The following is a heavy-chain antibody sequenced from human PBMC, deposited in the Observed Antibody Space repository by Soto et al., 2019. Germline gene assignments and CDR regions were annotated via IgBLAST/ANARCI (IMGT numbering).Heavy chain of an antibody. V-gene: IGHV3-7*01. CDR3: ASDLPGIAAAGT. D-gene: IGHD6-13*01. CDR2: IKQDGSEK. Sequence: PGGSLRLSCAASGFTFISYWMSWVLQAPGKGLEWVANIKQDGSEKYYVDSVKGRFTISRDNAKNSLYLQMNSLRAEDTAVYYCASDLPGIAAAGTWGQGTMVTVSS. CDR1: GFTFISYW. J-gene: IGHJ3*01.